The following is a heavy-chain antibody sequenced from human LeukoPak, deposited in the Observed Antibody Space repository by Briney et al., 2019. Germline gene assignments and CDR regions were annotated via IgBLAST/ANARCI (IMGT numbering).Heavy chain of an antibody. CDR1: GFTFSSYA. V-gene: IGHV3-23*01. D-gene: IGHD6-6*01. CDR2: ISGSGGST. J-gene: IGHJ4*02. Sequence: GGSLRLSCAASGFTFSSYAMSWVRQAPGKGLEWVSAISGSGGSTYCADSVKGRFTISRDNSKNTLYLQMNSLRAEDTAVYYCARVEYSSSPPFDYWGQGTLVTVSS. CDR3: ARVEYSSSPPFDY.